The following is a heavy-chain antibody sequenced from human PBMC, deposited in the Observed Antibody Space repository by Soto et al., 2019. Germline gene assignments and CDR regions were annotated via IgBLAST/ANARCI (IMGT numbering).Heavy chain of an antibody. V-gene: IGHV1-18*01. CDR3: ARDNWYGSAAWQFDP. D-gene: IGHD6-25*01. J-gene: IGHJ5*02. CDR2: INGYNDNT. Sequence: QVQLVQSGAELKKPGASVKVSCKASGYSFTSYGISWVRQAPGQGLEWMGWINGYNDNTNYAQKLQGRVTMTTDTSTSTAYMELRSLRSDDTAVYYCARDNWYGSAAWQFDPWGQGTLVTVSS. CDR1: GYSFTSYG.